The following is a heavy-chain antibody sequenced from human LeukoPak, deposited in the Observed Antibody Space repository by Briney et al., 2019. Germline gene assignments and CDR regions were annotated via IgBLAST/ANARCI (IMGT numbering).Heavy chain of an antibody. CDR2: ITPNSGGA. Sequence: ASVRVFCKASGYTFTVYYIHWVPQAPGQGLQWMGWITPNSGGANYAQQFRGRVTMTRDTSITTAYMELSSLKSDDTALYYCARVYYLWESYRYLFDYWGQGSLVTVSS. D-gene: IGHD3-16*02. V-gene: IGHV1-2*02. CDR1: GYTFTVYY. J-gene: IGHJ4*02. CDR3: ARVYYLWESYRYLFDY.